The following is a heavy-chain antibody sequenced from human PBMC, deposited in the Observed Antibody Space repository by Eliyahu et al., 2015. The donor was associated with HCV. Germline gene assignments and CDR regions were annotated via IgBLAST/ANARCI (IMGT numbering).Heavy chain of an antibody. CDR3: ARQLDYGGNSNLDS. CDR2: IYPDDSDT. J-gene: IGHJ4*02. D-gene: IGHD4-23*01. Sequence: EVQLVQSGAELKKPGESLKISCQVSGYXFTKYWIAWVRQMPGKGLEWMGVIYPDDSDTRYNPSFRGQVTLSADKSINTAYLRWSSLKASDSAMYYCARQLDYGGNSNLDSWGQGTLVTVSS. CDR1: GYXFTKYW. V-gene: IGHV5-51*01.